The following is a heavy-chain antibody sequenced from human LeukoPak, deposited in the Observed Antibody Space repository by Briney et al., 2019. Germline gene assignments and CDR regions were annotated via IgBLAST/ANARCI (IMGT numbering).Heavy chain of an antibody. Sequence: PGRSLRLSCAASGFTFSSYGMHWVRQAPGKGLEWVAVIWYDGSNKYYADSVKGRFTISRDNAKNSLYLQMNSLRAEDTALYYCAKAVVATLGAFDYWGQGTLVTVSS. J-gene: IGHJ4*02. D-gene: IGHD5-12*01. V-gene: IGHV3-33*03. CDR3: AKAVVATLGAFDY. CDR2: IWYDGSNK. CDR1: GFTFSSYG.